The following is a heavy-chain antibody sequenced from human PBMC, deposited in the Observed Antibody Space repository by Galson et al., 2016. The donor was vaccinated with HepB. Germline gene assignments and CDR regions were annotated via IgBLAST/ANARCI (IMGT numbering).Heavy chain of an antibody. V-gene: IGHV3-23*01. CDR3: AKGGYSYGYMDY. J-gene: IGHJ4*02. CDR1: GFRFSSNGFTLSNFA. Sequence: LRLSCAASGFRFSSNGFTLSNFALHWVRQAPGKGLEWVSGISAGGCSTYYADSVTGRFTVSRDNSRNTLYLQMNSLRAEDTALYYCAKGGYSYGYMDYWGQGTLVTVSS. CDR2: ISAGGCST. D-gene: IGHD5-18*01.